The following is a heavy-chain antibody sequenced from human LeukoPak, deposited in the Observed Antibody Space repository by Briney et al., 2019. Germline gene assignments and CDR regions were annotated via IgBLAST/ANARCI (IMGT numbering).Heavy chain of an antibody. Sequence: GGSLRLSCAASGFTFRGYSMTWVRQVPGKGLEWVAAITGSGVYTDYADSVKGRFTIFRDNSENILYLQMNSLRAEDTAVYYCAKRRYDSSGYFDCWGQGTLVTVSS. V-gene: IGHV3-23*01. CDR1: GFTFRGYS. D-gene: IGHD3-22*01. CDR2: ITGSGVYT. J-gene: IGHJ4*02. CDR3: AKRRYDSSGYFDC.